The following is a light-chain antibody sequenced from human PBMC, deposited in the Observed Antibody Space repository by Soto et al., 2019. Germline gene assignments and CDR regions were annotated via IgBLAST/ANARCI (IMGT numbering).Light chain of an antibody. J-gene: IGLJ1*01. CDR2: GNS. CDR3: QSYDSSLSAFYV. CDR1: SSNIGAGYD. Sequence: QSVLTQPPSVSGAPGQRVTISCTGSSSNIGAGYDVHWYQQLPGTAPKLLIYGNSNRPSGVPDRFSGSKSGTSASLAITGLKAEDEADYYCQSYDSSLSAFYVFGPGTKLTVL. V-gene: IGLV1-40*01.